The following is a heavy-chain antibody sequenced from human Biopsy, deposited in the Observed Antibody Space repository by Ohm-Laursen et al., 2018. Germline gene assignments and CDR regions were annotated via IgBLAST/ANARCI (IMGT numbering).Heavy chain of an antibody. CDR3: ARAVDYYGPYYYYAMYV. J-gene: IGHJ6*02. CDR2: INHRGST. V-gene: IGHV4-34*01. D-gene: IGHD3-10*01. CDR1: GGSISGYY. Sequence: GTLSLTCAVYGGSISGYYWSWIRQAPGKGLEWIGEINHRGSTNYNPSLKSRFTLSVDTSKNQFSLKMCSVTAAVTAVYYCARAVDYYGPYYYYAMYVWGQKASVTVSS.